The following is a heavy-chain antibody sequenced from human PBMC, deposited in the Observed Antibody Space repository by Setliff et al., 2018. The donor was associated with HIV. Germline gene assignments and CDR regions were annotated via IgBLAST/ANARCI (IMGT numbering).Heavy chain of an antibody. CDR3: ARQKGNAGTFFDS. CDR2: IIYSGSP. J-gene: IGHJ4*02. D-gene: IGHD1-1*01. CDR1: GGSISTTTYY. Sequence: SETLSLTCTVSGGSISTTTYYWGWIRQPPGRGLEWIGTIIYSGSPYYSPSLESRVTISADSSKHQFSLKLSSVTAADTAVYYCARQKGNAGTFFDSWGPGTLVTVSS. V-gene: IGHV4-39*01.